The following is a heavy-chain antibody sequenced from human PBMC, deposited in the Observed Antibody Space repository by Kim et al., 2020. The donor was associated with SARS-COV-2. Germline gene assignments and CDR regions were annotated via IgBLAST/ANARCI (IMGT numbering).Heavy chain of an antibody. Sequence: GGSLRLSCAASGFTFSSYAMSWVRQAPGKGLEWVSAISGSGGSTYYADSVKGRFTISRDNSKNTLYLQMNSLRAEDTAVYYCAKEGSWYPIHYYYYGMDVWGQGTTVTVSS. J-gene: IGHJ6*02. D-gene: IGHD6-13*01. CDR1: GFTFSSYA. CDR3: AKEGSWYPIHYYYYGMDV. V-gene: IGHV3-23*01. CDR2: ISGSGGST.